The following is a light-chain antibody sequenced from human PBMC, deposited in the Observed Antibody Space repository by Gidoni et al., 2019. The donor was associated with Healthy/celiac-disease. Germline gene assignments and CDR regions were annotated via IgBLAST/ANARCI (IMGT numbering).Light chain of an antibody. V-gene: IGLV3-1*01. CDR2: QAS. J-gene: IGLJ1*01. Sequence: SYELTQPPSVSVSPGQTASITCSGDKLGDKYACWYQQKPGQSPVLVIYQASKRPSGIPERFSGSNSGNTATLTISGTQAMDEADYYCQAWDSSTLYVFGTGTKVTVL. CDR3: QAWDSSTLYV. CDR1: KLGDKY.